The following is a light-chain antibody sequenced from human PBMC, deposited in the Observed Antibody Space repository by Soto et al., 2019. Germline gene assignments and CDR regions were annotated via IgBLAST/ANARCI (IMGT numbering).Light chain of an antibody. J-gene: IGKJ3*01. CDR1: QGIANF. Sequence: IQLTQSPSSLSASVGDRVTISCRASQGIANFLAWYQQKPGKAPKLLIYAASTLQSWVPSRFSGSGSGTDFTLTISSRQPEDFATYYCQQLNSFPIPFGPGTKVDIK. CDR2: AAS. V-gene: IGKV1-9*01. CDR3: QQLNSFPIP.